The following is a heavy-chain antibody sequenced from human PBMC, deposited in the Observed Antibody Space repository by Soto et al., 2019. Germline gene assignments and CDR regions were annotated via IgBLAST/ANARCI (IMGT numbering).Heavy chain of an antibody. D-gene: IGHD3-16*02. CDR3: ARGPFVVLNYFES. J-gene: IGHJ4*02. Sequence: QVQLVQSGTEVKKPGSSVKVSCKASGGTFRNYPINWVRQAPGQGLEWMGSIFPLTDIPDYAQNFQARHTISADKSTSTAYMELSSLTSDDTAMYFCARGPFVVLNYFESWGQGTLVTVSS. V-gene: IGHV1-69*02. CDR2: IFPLTDIP. CDR1: GGTFRNYP.